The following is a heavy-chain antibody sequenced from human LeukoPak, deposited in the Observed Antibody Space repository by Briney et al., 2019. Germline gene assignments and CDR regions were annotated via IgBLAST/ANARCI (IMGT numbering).Heavy chain of an antibody. Sequence: SETLSLTCTVSGGSISSGSYYWTWLRQPAGKGLEWIGHLYTSGTTSYNPSLQSRVTISADTSKHQFSLRLTPVTAADTAVYYCARAGGSVGWYGTIDSWGQGTLVTVSS. CDR3: ARAGGSVGWYGTIDS. V-gene: IGHV4-61*09. CDR1: GGSISSGSYY. D-gene: IGHD6-19*01. CDR2: LYTSGTT. J-gene: IGHJ4*02.